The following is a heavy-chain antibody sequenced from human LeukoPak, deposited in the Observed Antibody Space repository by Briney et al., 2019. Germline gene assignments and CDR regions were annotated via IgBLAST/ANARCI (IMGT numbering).Heavy chain of an antibody. CDR3: AKDLRQWLSYYFDN. CDR2: ISGSGGST. D-gene: IGHD6-19*01. Sequence: GGSLRLSCAASGFTFSSYAMSWVRQAPGEGLEWVSTISGSGGSTYYADSVKGRFTISRDNSKNTLYLQMNSLRAEDTAVYYCAKDLRQWLSYYFDNWGQGTLVTVSS. CDR1: GFTFSSYA. J-gene: IGHJ4*02. V-gene: IGHV3-23*01.